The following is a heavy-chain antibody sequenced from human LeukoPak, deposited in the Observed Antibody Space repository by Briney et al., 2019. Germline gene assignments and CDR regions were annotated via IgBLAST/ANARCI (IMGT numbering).Heavy chain of an antibody. V-gene: IGHV3-53*01. Sequence: GGSLRLSCAASGFTVSSNYMSWVRQAPGKGLEWGSVIYSGGSTYYADSVKGRFTISRDNSKSTLYLQMSSLRAEDTAVYYCARAVQFRRPYYYYYMDVWGKGTTVTVSS. D-gene: IGHD4-17*01. J-gene: IGHJ6*03. CDR3: ARAVQFRRPYYYYYMDV. CDR2: IYSGGST. CDR1: GFTVSSNY.